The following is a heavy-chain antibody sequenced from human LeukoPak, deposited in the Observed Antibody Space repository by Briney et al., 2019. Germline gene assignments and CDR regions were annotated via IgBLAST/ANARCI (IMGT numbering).Heavy chain of an antibody. Sequence: ASVKVSCKVSGYTLTELSMHWVRQAPGKGLEWMGGFDPEDGETIYAQKFQGRVTMTEDTSTDTAYMELSSLRSEDTAVYYCATDSSPKWDLGAYYYGMDVWGQGTTVTVSS. V-gene: IGHV1-24*01. CDR1: GYTLTELS. J-gene: IGHJ6*02. D-gene: IGHD1-26*01. CDR3: ATDSSPKWDLGAYYYGMDV. CDR2: FDPEDGET.